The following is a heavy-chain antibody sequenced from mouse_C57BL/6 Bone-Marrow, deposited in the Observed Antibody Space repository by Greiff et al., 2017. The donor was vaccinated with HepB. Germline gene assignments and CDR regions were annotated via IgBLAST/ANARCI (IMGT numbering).Heavy chain of an antibody. CDR3: ARGVYYEAMDY. V-gene: IGHV3-6*01. J-gene: IGHJ4*01. D-gene: IGHD2-4*01. CDR1: GYSITSGYY. CDR2: ISYDGSN. Sequence: EVKLQESGPGLVKPSQSLSLTCSVTGYSITSGYYWNWIRQFPGNKLEWMGYISYDGSNNYNPSLKNRISITRDTSKNQFFLKLNSVTTEDTATYYCARGVYYEAMDYWGQGTSVTVSS.